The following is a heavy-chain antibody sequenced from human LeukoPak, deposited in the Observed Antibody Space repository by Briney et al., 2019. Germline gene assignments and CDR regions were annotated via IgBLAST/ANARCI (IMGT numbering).Heavy chain of an antibody. CDR2: IDHSGST. V-gene: IGHV4-34*01. D-gene: IGHD6-13*01. CDR1: GGSFSGYY. CDR3: ARADSSSLSYGMDV. J-gene: IGHJ6*02. Sequence: SETLSLTCAVYGGSFSGYYWSWIRQPPGKGLEWLGGIDHSGSTNYNPSLKSRVTISVDTSKNQFSLKLSSVTAADTAVYYCARADSSSLSYGMDVWGQGTTVTVSS.